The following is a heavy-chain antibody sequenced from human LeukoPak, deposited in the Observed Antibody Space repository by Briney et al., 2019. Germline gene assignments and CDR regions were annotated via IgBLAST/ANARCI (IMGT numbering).Heavy chain of an antibody. CDR1: GGSISSASYY. D-gene: IGHD5-18*01. J-gene: IGHJ5*02. Sequence: SETLSLTCTVSGGSISSASYYWGWIRQPPGKGLEWIGSIYYSGSTYYNPSLKSRVTITADTSKTHFSLKLTSVTAADTAVYYCARPLREYSHGIFDPWGQGILVTVSS. CDR3: ARPLREYSHGIFDP. V-gene: IGHV4-39*02. CDR2: IYYSGST.